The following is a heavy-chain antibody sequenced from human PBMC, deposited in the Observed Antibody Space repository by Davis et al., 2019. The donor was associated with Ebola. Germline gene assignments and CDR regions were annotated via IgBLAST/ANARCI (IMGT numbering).Heavy chain of an antibody. D-gene: IGHD2-2*01. CDR3: ATGTDIVVVPAAR. V-gene: IGHV3-23*01. Sequence: GESLKISCAASGFTFSSYAMSWVRQAPGKGLEWVSAISGSGGSTYYADSVKGRFTISRDNSKNTLYLQMNSLRAEDTAVYYCATGTDIVVVPAARWGQGTLVTVSS. J-gene: IGHJ4*02. CDR1: GFTFSSYA. CDR2: ISGSGGST.